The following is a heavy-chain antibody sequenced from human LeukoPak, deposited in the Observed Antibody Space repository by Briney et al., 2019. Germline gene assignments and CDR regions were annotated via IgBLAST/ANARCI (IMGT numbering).Heavy chain of an antibody. CDR2: IWYDGTKK. J-gene: IGHJ4*02. D-gene: IGHD3-22*01. CDR1: GFTFSNYG. CDR3: ARQYHYDSRGYWGLGY. V-gene: IGHV3-33*01. Sequence: GRSLRLSCAASGFTFSNYGMHWVGQAPGKGLEWVTFIWYDGTKKYYVDSVKGRFTISRDNSRNTLYLQMNNLRAEDTAVYYCARQYHYDSRGYWGLGYWGQGTLVTVSS.